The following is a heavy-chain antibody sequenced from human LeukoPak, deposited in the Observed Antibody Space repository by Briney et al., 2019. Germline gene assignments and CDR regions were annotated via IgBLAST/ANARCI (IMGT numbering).Heavy chain of an antibody. V-gene: IGHV3-48*01. CDR1: GFTFSSYS. J-gene: IGHJ6*03. CDR3: ATRPVLRFLEWLSPPYMDV. Sequence: GGSLRLSCAASGFTFSSYSMNWVRQAPGKGLEWVSYISSSSSTIYYADSVKGRFTISRDNSKNTLYLQMNSLRAEDTAVYYCATRPVLRFLEWLSPPYMDVWGKGTAVTVSS. CDR2: ISSSSSTI. D-gene: IGHD3-3*01.